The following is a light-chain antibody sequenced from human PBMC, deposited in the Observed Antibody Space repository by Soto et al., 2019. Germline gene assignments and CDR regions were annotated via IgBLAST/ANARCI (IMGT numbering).Light chain of an antibody. J-gene: IGKJ5*01. CDR2: DAS. V-gene: IGKV3-11*01. Sequence: EIVLTQSPATLSLSPGERATLSCRASQSINRHLAWYRQKPGQAPRLLIYDASNRATGIPARFSGSGSGTDFTLKISRVEAEDVGVYYCMQSIQFPITFGQGTRLDIK. CDR3: MQSIQFPIT. CDR1: QSINRH.